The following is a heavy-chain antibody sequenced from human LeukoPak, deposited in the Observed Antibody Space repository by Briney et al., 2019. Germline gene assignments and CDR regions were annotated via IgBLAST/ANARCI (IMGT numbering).Heavy chain of an antibody. V-gene: IGHV1-46*01. D-gene: IGHD1-26*01. CDR3: ARVQGAGLSGSLSVLFASYHTYYYMDV. CDR2: INPNDGAT. Sequence: ASVKVSCKASGYTFTMYYIHWVRQAPGQGLEWMGMINPNDGATTYTQRFQGRVTITRGMSTTTVYMDLRRLRSEDPAVYFCARVQGAGLSGSLSVLFASYHTYYYMDVWGRGTTVTVSS. J-gene: IGHJ6*03. CDR1: GYTFTMYY.